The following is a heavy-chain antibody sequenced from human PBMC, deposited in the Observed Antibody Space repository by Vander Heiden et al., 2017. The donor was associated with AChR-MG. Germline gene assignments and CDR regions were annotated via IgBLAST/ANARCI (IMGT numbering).Heavy chain of an antibody. V-gene: IGHV3-74*01. J-gene: IGHJ6*02. CDR2: INSDESST. Sequence: EVQLVASGGGLVQPGGSLRLSCVASGFPFSSYWMHWVRQAPGKGLVWVSRINSDESSTSYADSVKGRFTISRDNAKNTLYLQMNSLRAEDTAVYYCARTVTTGDMDVWGQGTTVTVSS. D-gene: IGHD4-17*01. CDR1: GFPFSSYW. CDR3: ARTVTTGDMDV.